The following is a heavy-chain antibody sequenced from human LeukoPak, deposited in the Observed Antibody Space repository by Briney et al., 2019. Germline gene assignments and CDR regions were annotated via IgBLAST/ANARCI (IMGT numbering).Heavy chain of an antibody. V-gene: IGHV4-34*01. J-gene: IGHJ4*02. Sequence: MASETLSLTCTVFGGSFTDYFWTWIRHSPGKGLEWIGEINDYTGDTKYNPSLNSRVSISLEKSKNQLSLELRSVTAADTAVYYCGRQTLGYCSSTSCPSVGIDYWGQGTLVTVSS. CDR1: GGSFTDYF. D-gene: IGHD2-2*01. CDR2: INDYTGDT. CDR3: GRQTLGYCSSTSCPSVGIDY.